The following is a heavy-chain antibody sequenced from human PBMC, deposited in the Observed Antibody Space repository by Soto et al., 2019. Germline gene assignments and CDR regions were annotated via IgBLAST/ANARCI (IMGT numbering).Heavy chain of an antibody. CDR2: ISGSGGST. CDR3: AKDGDEYDYIWGSYRLGNWFDP. J-gene: IGHJ5*02. Sequence: GGSLRLSCAASGFTFSSYAMSWVRQAPGKGLEWVSAISGSGGSTYYADSVKGRFTISRDNSKNTLYLQMNSLRAEDTAVYYCAKDGDEYDYIWGSYRLGNWFDPWGQGTLVTVSS. V-gene: IGHV3-23*01. D-gene: IGHD3-16*02. CDR1: GFTFSSYA.